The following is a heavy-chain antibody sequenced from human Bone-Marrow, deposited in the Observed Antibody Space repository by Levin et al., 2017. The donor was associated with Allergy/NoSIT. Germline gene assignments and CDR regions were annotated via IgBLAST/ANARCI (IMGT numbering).Heavy chain of an antibody. V-gene: IGHV3-9*01. CDR3: AKGPRRMPSGGIAD. Sequence: PGGSLRLSCAASGFTFGDYAMNWVRQPPGKGPEWVAAISWNSNSIGYADSVKGRFTISRDNAKNSLLLEMTSLTAEDTALYYCAKGPRRMPSGGIADWGQGTLVTVSS. CDR1: GFTFGDYA. J-gene: IGHJ4*02. CDR2: ISWNSNSI. D-gene: IGHD2-21*01.